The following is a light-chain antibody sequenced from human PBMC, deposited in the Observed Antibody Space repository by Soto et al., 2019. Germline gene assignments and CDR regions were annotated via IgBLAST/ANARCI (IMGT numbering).Light chain of an antibody. Sequence: QSVLTQPASVSGSPGQSITISCTGTSSDVGGYNYVSWYQHHPGKAPKLLIYDVSNRPSGISNRFSGSKSDNTASLTIPGLQPEDEADYYCSSYTTSNTRQIVFGTGTKAPS. J-gene: IGLJ1*01. CDR2: DVS. CDR3: SSYTTSNTRQIV. V-gene: IGLV2-14*03. CDR1: SSDVGGYNY.